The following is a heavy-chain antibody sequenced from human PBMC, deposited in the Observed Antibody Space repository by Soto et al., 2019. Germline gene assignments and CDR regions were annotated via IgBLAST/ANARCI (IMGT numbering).Heavy chain of an antibody. D-gene: IGHD1-26*01. CDR2: IYQGGDT. J-gene: IGHJ4*02. CDR3: ARAAFRRGSHHFDF. CDR1: GYSISSGYC. Sequence: PSETLSLTCVVAGYSISSGYCWSWIRQPPGKGLEWIGSIYQGGDTYYNPSLNSPVTISVDTSNNHFSLRLDSVTAADTAVYYCARAAFRRGSHHFDFWGQGILVTVSS. V-gene: IGHV4-38-2*01.